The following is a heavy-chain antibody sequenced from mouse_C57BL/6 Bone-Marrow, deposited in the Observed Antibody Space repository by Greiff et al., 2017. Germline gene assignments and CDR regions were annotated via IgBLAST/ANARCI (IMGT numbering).Heavy chain of an antibody. D-gene: IGHD1-1*02. CDR3: ASTIYYFDY. J-gene: IGHJ2*01. V-gene: IGHV1-59*01. CDR2: IDPSDSYT. CDR1: GYTFTSYW. Sequence: QVQLKQPGAELVRPGTSVKLSCKASGYTFTSYWMHWVKQRPGQGLEWIGVIDPSDSYTNYNQKFKGKATLTVDTSSSTAYMQLSSLTSEDSAVYYCASTIYYFDYWGQGTTLTVSS.